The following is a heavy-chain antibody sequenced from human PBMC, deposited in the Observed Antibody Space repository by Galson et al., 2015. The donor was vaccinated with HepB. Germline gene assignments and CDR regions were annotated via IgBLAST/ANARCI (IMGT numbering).Heavy chain of an antibody. CDR2: IIPIFGTA. V-gene: IGHV1-69*06. CDR1: GGTFSSYA. Sequence: SVKVSCKASGGTFSSYAISWVRQAPGQGLEWMGGIIPIFGTANYAQKFQGRVTITADKSTSTAYMELSSLRSEDTAVYYCARVYCSGGSCYSEGWFDPWGQGTLVTVSS. D-gene: IGHD2-15*01. J-gene: IGHJ5*02. CDR3: ARVYCSGGSCYSEGWFDP.